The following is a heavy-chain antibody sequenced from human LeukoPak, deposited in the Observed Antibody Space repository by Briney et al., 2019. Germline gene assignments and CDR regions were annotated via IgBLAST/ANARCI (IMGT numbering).Heavy chain of an antibody. V-gene: IGHV4-4*07. J-gene: IGHJ4*02. D-gene: IGHD1-1*01. CDR2: IYTSGST. Sequence: LCLTCGPSSPSHTRYTQSRTRQSAPKRLEAMWRIYTSGSTNYNPSLKSRVTISVDKSKNQFSLKLSSVTAADTAVYYCARDQGYTYWQTRYFDYWGQGMLVTVSS. CDR1: SPSHTRYT. CDR3: ARDQGYTYWQTRYFDY.